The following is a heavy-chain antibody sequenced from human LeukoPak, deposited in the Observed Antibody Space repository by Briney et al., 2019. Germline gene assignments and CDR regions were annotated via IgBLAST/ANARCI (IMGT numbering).Heavy chain of an antibody. CDR2: IKSKTDGGTT. J-gene: IGHJ6*02. Sequence: GGSLRLSCAASGFTFSNPWMSGVRQAPGKGLEWVGRIKSKTDGGTTDYAAPVKGRFTISRDDSKNTLYLQMNSLKTEDTAVYYCTTDIVVVPAAIGYYGMDVWGQGTTVTVSS. CDR1: GFTFSNPW. V-gene: IGHV3-15*01. CDR3: TTDIVVVPAAIGYYGMDV. D-gene: IGHD2-2*01.